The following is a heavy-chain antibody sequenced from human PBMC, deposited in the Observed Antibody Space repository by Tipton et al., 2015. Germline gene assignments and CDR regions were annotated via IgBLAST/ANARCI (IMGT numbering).Heavy chain of an antibody. D-gene: IGHD3-3*01. CDR1: GGSISTSSYY. V-gene: IGHV4-39*01. J-gene: IGHJ5*02. Sequence: TLSLTCTVPGGSISTSSYYWGWIRQPPGKGLEWIGSIYYSGSTSYSASLESRVTISEDTSKNQFSVKLSSVTAADTAMYYCARHAAGYFWSPTGWFDPWGQGSLVSISS. CDR2: IYYSGST. CDR3: ARHAAGYFWSPTGWFDP.